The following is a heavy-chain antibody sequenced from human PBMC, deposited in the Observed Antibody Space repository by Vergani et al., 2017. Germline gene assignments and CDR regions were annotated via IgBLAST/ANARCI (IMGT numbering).Heavy chain of an antibody. V-gene: IGHV5-51*03. Sequence: EVQLVQSGAEVKKPGESLKLSCKGSGYSFTSYWIGWVRQMPGEGLEWLGNIYPGDSDTRYSPSFQGQVTISADKSISTSYLQWSSMKASDTAMYYCARGVYSGYDSLDVYYYGMDVWGQGTTVTVSS. CDR2: IYPGDSDT. J-gene: IGHJ6*02. CDR3: ARGVYSGYDSLDVYYYGMDV. D-gene: IGHD5-12*01. CDR1: GYSFTSYW.